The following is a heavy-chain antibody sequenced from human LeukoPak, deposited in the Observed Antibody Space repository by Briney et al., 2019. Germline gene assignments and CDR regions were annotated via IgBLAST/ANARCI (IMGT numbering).Heavy chain of an antibody. D-gene: IGHD3-3*01. V-gene: IGHV4-39*01. CDR3: ARQGGFWSGYYNY. CDR1: GGSISSSSYY. J-gene: IGHJ4*02. CDR2: IYYSGST. Sequence: SETLSLTCTVSGGSISSSSYYWGWIRQPPGKGLEWIGSIYYSGSTYYNPSLKSRVTISVDTSKNQFSLKLSSVTAADTAVYYCARQGGFWSGYYNYWGQGTLVTVSS.